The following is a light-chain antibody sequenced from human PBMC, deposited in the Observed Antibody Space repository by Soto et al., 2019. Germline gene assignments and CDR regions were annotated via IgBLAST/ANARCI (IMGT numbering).Light chain of an antibody. Sequence: QSALTQPASVSGSPGQSITISCTGTSSDVGNYIFVSWYRQHPGKAPKLMIYDINNRPSGVSNRFSGSKSGNTASLTISGLQAEDEADYYCVSYTTRASYVFGTGTKVTVL. CDR2: DIN. CDR3: VSYTTRASYV. J-gene: IGLJ1*01. V-gene: IGLV2-14*01. CDR1: SSDVGNYIF.